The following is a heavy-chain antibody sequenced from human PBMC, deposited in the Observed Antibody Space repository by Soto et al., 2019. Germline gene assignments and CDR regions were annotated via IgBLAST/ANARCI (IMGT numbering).Heavy chain of an antibody. J-gene: IGHJ4*02. CDR1: GVSLSTIVLC. CDR3: ARRDTPPTGPYFDS. V-gene: IGHV2-5*01. Sequence: SRPTLVNPTQTLTLTYTFSGVSLSTIVLCVGWIRHPPGKALEWLALIYWNDDKRYSPSRKNRLTITRGTAKNQVVLTVSNMGPVDTATYYCARRDTPPTGPYFDSWGQGTLGTVSS. CDR2: IYWNDDK. D-gene: IGHD3-10*01.